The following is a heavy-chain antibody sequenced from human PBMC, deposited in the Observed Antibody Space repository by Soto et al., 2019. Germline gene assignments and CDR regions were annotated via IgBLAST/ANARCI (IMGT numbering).Heavy chain of an antibody. V-gene: IGHV3-7*03. Sequence: VGSLRLSCAASGFTFTNYWMNWVRQAPGKGLEWVANIRQDGSENYYVDSVKGRFTISRDNAKNSLYLQMNSLRAEDTAVYYCARGMIIAANWFDPWGQGTLVTVSS. CDR3: ARGMIIAANWFDP. D-gene: IGHD6-13*01. J-gene: IGHJ5*02. CDR1: GFTFTNYW. CDR2: IRQDGSEN.